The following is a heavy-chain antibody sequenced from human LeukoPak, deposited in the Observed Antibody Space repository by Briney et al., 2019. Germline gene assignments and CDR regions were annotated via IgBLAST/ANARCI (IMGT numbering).Heavy chain of an antibody. CDR2: INAGNGNT. D-gene: IGHD3-9*01. Sequence: ASVKVSCKASGYTFTSYAMHWVRQAPGQRLEWMGWINAGNGNTKYSQKFQGRVTITRDTSASTAYMELSSLRSEDTAVYYCAGEYYDILTGYYPDYWGQGTLVTVSS. J-gene: IGHJ4*02. CDR3: AGEYYDILTGYYPDY. V-gene: IGHV1-3*01. CDR1: GYTFTSYA.